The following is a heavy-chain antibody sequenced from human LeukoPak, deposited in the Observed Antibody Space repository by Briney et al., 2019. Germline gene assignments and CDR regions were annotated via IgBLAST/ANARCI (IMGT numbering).Heavy chain of an antibody. CDR3: ARDRLSLSSLGYYYYGMDV. J-gene: IGHJ6*02. V-gene: IGHV1-2*02. CDR1: GYTFTVHY. D-gene: IGHD6-13*01. CDR2: SNPYSGGT. Sequence: SVTVSCKSSGYTFTVHYIQWVRQAHGPGLEWMGCSNPYSGGTKYAQRFHGRVTITRNTSINTAYIEMTRLKSDDTAVYYCARDRLSLSSLGYYYYGMDVWGHGTKVTVSS.